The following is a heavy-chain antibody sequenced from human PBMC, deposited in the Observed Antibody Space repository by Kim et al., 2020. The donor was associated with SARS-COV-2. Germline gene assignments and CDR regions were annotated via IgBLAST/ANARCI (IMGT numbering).Heavy chain of an antibody. Sequence: YADSVKGRLPIPRDNSKNTLYLQRNSLRAEDTAVYYCARHSSSWYGPGYWGQGTLVTVSS. D-gene: IGHD6-13*01. J-gene: IGHJ4*02. CDR3: ARHSSSWYGPGY. V-gene: IGHV3-30*01.